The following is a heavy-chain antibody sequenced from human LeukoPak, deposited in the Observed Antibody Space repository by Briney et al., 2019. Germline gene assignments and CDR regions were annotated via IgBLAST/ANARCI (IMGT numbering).Heavy chain of an antibody. J-gene: IGHJ6*03. V-gene: IGHV4-34*01. CDR3: ARGRGYCSGGSCYRGYYYYMDV. CDR2: INHSGGT. CDR1: GGSFSGYY. D-gene: IGHD2-15*01. Sequence: SETLSLTCAVYGGSFSGYYWSWIRQPPGKGLEWVGEINHSGGTNYNPSLKSRVTISVDTSKNQFSLKLSSVTAADTAVYYCARGRGYCSGGSCYRGYYYYMDVWGKGTTVTVSS.